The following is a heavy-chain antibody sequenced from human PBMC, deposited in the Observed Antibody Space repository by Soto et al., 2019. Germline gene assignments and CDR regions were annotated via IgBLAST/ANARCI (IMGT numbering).Heavy chain of an antibody. V-gene: IGHV1-8*02. Sequence: ASVKVSCKASGYTFTGYYMHWVRQAPGQGLEYMGWMNPNSGNTGYAQKFQGRVTMTWDTSITTAYMELSSLRSEDTAVYFCARGVKYGAYSRWFDPWGQGTLVTVSS. CDR1: GYTFTGYY. CDR2: MNPNSGNT. D-gene: IGHD4-17*01. CDR3: ARGVKYGAYSRWFDP. J-gene: IGHJ5*02.